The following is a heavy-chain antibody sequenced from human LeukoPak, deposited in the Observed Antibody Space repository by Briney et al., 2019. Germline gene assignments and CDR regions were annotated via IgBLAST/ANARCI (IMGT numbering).Heavy chain of an antibody. J-gene: IGHJ4*02. CDR1: GDTFSSYA. Sequence: GASVKVSCKASGDTFSSYAISWVRQAPGQGLEWMGGIIPIFGTANYAQKFQGRVTITADESTSTAYMELSSLRSEDTGVYYCARGRMAGTYVFDYWGQGTLVTVSS. D-gene: IGHD6-19*01. CDR3: ARGRMAGTYVFDY. CDR2: IIPIFGTA. V-gene: IGHV1-69*13.